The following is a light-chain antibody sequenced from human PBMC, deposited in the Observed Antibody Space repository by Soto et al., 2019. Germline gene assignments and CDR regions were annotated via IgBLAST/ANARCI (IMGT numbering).Light chain of an antibody. CDR3: SSFTSSHTYV. V-gene: IGLV2-14*01. Sequence: SALTQPASVSGSPGQSTTISCTGTSSDVGGYNYVSWYQQHPGEAPKLIIYDVSNRPSGVSNRFSGSKSGNTASLTISGLQAEDEADYYCSSFTSSHTYVFGTGTKVTVL. J-gene: IGLJ1*01. CDR1: SSDVGGYNY. CDR2: DVS.